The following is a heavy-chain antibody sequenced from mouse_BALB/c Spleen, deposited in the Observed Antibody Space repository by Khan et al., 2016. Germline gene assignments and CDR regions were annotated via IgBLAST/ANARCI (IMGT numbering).Heavy chain of an antibody. J-gene: IGHJ4*01. V-gene: IGHV3-2*02. CDR1: GYSITSDYA. CDR3: ARKGSSYAMDY. CDR2: ISYSGST. Sequence: EVQLQESGPGLVKPSQSLSLTCTVTGYSITSDYAWNWIRQFPGNKLEWMGYISYSGSTSYNPSPKSRISITRDTSKNQFFLQLNSVTTEDTATYYCARKGSSYAMDYWGQGTSVTVSS. D-gene: IGHD1-1*01.